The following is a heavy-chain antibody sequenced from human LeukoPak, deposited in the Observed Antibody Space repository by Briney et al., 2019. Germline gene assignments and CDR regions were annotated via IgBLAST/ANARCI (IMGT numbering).Heavy chain of an antibody. V-gene: IGHV3-74*01. CDR1: GFTFSSYW. CDR3: ARDLCGGDCYFDY. CDR2: INSDGSST. D-gene: IGHD2-21*01. J-gene: IGHJ4*02. Sequence: GGSLRLSCAASGFTFSSYWMHWVRHAPGKGLVWVSRINSDGSSTSYADSVKGRFTISRDNAKNTLYLQMNSLRAEDSAVYYCARDLCGGDCYFDYWGQGTLVTVSS.